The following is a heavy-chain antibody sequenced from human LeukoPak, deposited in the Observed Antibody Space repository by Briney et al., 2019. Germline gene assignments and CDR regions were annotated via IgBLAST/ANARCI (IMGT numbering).Heavy chain of an antibody. V-gene: IGHV3-23*01. Sequence: PGGSLRLSCAASGFTFSSYAMSWVRQAPGKGLEWVSAISGSGGSTYYADSVKGRFTISRDNSKNTLYLQMNSLRAEDTAVYYCAKDILLAKIREYQLLYPSELAFDYWGQGTLVTVSS. J-gene: IGHJ4*02. CDR2: ISGSGGST. CDR3: AKDILLAKIREYQLLYPSELAFDY. D-gene: IGHD2-2*02. CDR1: GFTFSSYA.